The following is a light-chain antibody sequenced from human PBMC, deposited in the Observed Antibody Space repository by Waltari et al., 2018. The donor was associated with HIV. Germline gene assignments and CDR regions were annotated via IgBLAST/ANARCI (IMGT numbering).Light chain of an antibody. CDR2: AAS. CDR1: QRVSSY. Sequence: DIHMPQSLFSLSASVGDRLTLTSRPSQRVSSYLNWYQQKPGKAPNLLIYAASNLQRGVPSRFSGSGSGTDFTLTISSLQPEDFATYYCQQTDSTPYTFGQGTKVEIK. V-gene: IGKV1-39*01. J-gene: IGKJ2*01. CDR3: QQTDSTPYT.